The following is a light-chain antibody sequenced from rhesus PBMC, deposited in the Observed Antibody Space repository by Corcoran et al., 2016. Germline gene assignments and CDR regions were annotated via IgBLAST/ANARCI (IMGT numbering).Light chain of an antibody. J-gene: IGKJ1*01. CDR1: QGISKY. CDR2: DTS. CDR3: QQHNSYPWT. Sequence: DIQMTQSPSSLSASVGDTVTITCKASQGISKYLAWYQQKPGKAPKLLIYDTSTVESGVPSRFSGSGSETEFTLSISSLQTEDFATYYYQQHNSYPWTFGQGTKVEVK. V-gene: IGKV1S3*01.